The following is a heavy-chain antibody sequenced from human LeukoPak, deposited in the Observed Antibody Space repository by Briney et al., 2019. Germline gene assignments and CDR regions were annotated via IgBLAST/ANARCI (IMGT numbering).Heavy chain of an antibody. V-gene: IGHV4-30-4*08. J-gene: IGHJ4*02. CDR2: NYYSGST. D-gene: IGHD1-26*01. CDR1: GGSISSGDYY. Sequence: SQTLSLTCTVSGGSISSGDYYWSWIRQPPGTGLEWIGYNYYSGSTYYNPSLESPVTISVDTSKNQFSLKLSSVPAADTAVYYCARERETLFDYWGQGTLVTVSS. CDR3: ARERETLFDY.